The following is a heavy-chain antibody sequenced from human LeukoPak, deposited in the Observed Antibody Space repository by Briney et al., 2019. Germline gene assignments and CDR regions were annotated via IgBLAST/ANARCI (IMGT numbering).Heavy chain of an antibody. J-gene: IGHJ4*02. Sequence: TGGSLRLSCAASGFTFSSYSMNWVRQAPGKGLEWVSYISSSSSTIYYADSVKGRFTISRDNAKNSLYLQMNSLRAEDTAVYYCAKDSDYYGSGSYFDYWGQGTLVTVSS. CDR3: AKDSDYYGSGSYFDY. CDR1: GFTFSSYS. V-gene: IGHV3-48*01. D-gene: IGHD3-10*01. CDR2: ISSSSSTI.